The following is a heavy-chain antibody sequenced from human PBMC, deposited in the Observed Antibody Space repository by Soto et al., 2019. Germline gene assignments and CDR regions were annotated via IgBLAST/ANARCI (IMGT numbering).Heavy chain of an antibody. D-gene: IGHD3-10*01. CDR1: GFRVSDNY. Sequence: QVQLEESGGGLVEPGGSLRLSCAASGFRVSDNYMTWIRQAPGKGLEWVSYISSSGGYTNYADSVKGRFTISKDNAKNSLSLQMDSLRGEDTAVYFCARSTGRSQALRYDFGLDVWGQGTRVTVSS. CDR3: ARSTGRSQALRYDFGLDV. V-gene: IGHV3-11*06. J-gene: IGHJ6*02. CDR2: ISSSGGYT.